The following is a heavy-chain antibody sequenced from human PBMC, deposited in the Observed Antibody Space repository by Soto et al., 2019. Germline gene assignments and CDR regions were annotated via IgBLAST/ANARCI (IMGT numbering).Heavy chain of an antibody. CDR3: ARDNFFY. Sequence: GGSLRLSCAASGFTFSSYAMHWVRQAPGKGLEWVAVISYDGSNKYYADSVKGRFTISRDNSKNTLYLQMNSLRAEDTAVYYCARDNFFYWGQGTLVTVSS. CDR1: GFTFSSYA. D-gene: IGHD3-3*01. J-gene: IGHJ4*02. CDR2: ISYDGSNK. V-gene: IGHV3-30-3*01.